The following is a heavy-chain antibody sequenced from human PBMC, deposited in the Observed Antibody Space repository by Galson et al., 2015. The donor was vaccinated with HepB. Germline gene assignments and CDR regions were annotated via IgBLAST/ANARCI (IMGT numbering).Heavy chain of an antibody. CDR3: ARIRVGGDYVDY. V-gene: IGHV2-70*04. CDR2: IDWDDDK. CDR1: GFSLSTSGMR. D-gene: IGHD2-15*01. Sequence: PALVKPTQTLTLTCTFSGFSLSTSGMRVSWIRQPPGKALEWLARIDWDDDKFYSTSLKTRLTISKDTSKNQVVLTMTNMDPVDTATYYCARIRVGGDYVDYWVQGTLVTVSS. J-gene: IGHJ4*02.